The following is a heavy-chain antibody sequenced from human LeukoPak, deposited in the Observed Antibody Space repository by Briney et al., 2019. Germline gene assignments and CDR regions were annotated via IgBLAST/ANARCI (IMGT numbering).Heavy chain of an antibody. CDR1: GGSISGYY. Sequence: TSETLSLTPTVSGGSISGYYWSCIPQPPGLGREWMRYIYYSGSINYNSSLKRRVTIAVDTSTNQFSLKLSSVTAADTAVYYGARDDIGCCGSTSCSHYFDYWGQGTLVTVSS. J-gene: IGHJ4*02. CDR2: IYYSGSI. CDR3: ARDDIGCCGSTSCSHYFDY. V-gene: IGHV4-59*01. D-gene: IGHD2-2*01.